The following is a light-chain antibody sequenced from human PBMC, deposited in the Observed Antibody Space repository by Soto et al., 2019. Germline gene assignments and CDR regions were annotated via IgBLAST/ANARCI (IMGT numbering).Light chain of an antibody. CDR3: QHHGSSPPRT. J-gene: IGKJ1*01. Sequence: EIVLPQSPGTLSLSPGARSPLSRRASQYVTSRYLAWYQQKPGQAPRLLFFGASIRATGIPDRFSGGGSGTDFTLTINRLEPEDFAVYYCQHHGSSPPRTFGKGNKVDIK. CDR2: GAS. V-gene: IGKV3-20*01. CDR1: QYVTSRY.